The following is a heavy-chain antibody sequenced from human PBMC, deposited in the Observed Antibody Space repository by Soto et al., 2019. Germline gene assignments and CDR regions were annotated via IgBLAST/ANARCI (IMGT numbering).Heavy chain of an antibody. D-gene: IGHD6-13*01. CDR3: ARGYSRYRAFDI. Sequence: LRLSCAASVFTLRDPYMYWVRQAPGKGLEWVGRTRNKANSYTTEYAASVKGRFTISRDDSKNSLYLQMNSLKTEDTAVYYCARGYSRYRAFDIWGQGTMVTVSS. V-gene: IGHV3-72*01. J-gene: IGHJ3*02. CDR1: VFTLRDPY. CDR2: TRNKANSYTT.